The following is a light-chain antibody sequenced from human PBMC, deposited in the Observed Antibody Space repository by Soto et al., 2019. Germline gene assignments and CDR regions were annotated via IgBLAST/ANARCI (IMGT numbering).Light chain of an antibody. Sequence: QSVLTQPASVSGSPGQSITISCTGTSSDVGGYNYVSWYQHHPGKAPKLMIYNVDDRPSGVSSRFSGSKSGNTASLTISGLQAEDEADYYCCSYTSSRSVVFGGGTKLTVL. CDR2: NVD. V-gene: IGLV2-14*01. J-gene: IGLJ2*01. CDR3: CSYTSSRSVV. CDR1: SSDVGGYNY.